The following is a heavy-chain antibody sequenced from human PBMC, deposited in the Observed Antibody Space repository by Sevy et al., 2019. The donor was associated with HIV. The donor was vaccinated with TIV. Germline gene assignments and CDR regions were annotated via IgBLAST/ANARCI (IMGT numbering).Heavy chain of an antibody. J-gene: IGHJ4*02. V-gene: IGHV3-48*03. CDR1: GFTFSTYE. CDR3: ATNKVMAL. D-gene: IGHD3-16*01. CDR2: INSGGGTI. Sequence: GGSLRLSCAASGFTFSTYEMNWVRQAPGKGLEWLSYINSGGGTIHYADSVKGRFTSSRDNAKNSLSLQMNSLRAEDTAVYYCATNKVMALWGQGTLVTVSS.